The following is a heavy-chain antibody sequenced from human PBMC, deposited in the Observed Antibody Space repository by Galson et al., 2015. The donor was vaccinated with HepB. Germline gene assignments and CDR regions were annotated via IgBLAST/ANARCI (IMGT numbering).Heavy chain of an antibody. J-gene: IGHJ3*01. D-gene: IGHD5-18*01. CDR2: IWYDGSNR. CDR1: GFTFSGYG. CDR3: ARRVDTAMGEPLHS. V-gene: IGHV3-33*08. Sequence: SLRLSCAASGFTFSGYGMHWVRQAPGKGLEWVAVIWYDGSNRYYADSVKGRFTISRDDSRNTLYLQMNSLRAEDTAVYYCARRVDTAMGEPLHSWGPGTMVTVSS.